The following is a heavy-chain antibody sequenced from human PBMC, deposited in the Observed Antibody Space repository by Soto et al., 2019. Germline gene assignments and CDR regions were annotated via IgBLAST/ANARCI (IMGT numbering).Heavy chain of an antibody. CDR3: ARRYGDYFDF. J-gene: IGHJ4*02. Sequence: PSETLSLTCVVSGGSISSYYWSWIRQPPGRGLEWIGYIYYSGSTNYNPSLKSRVTISVDTSKNQFSLKLSSVTAADTAVYYCARRYGDYFDFWGQGTLVTVSS. D-gene: IGHD4-17*01. V-gene: IGHV4-59*08. CDR1: GGSISSYY. CDR2: IYYSGST.